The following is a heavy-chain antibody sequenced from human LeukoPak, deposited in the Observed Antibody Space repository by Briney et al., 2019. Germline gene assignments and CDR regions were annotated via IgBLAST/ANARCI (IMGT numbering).Heavy chain of an antibody. CDR1: GFTFSSYS. D-gene: IGHD2-15*01. CDR3: ARKEWWGGFDP. V-gene: IGHV3-21*01. J-gene: IGHJ5*02. Sequence: PGGSLRLSCAASGFTFSSYSMNWVRQAPGKGLECVSSISSSSSYIYYADSVKGRFTIARDNAKNSLYLQMNSLRAEDTAVYYWARKEWWGGFDPWGQGTLVTVSS. CDR2: ISSSSSYI.